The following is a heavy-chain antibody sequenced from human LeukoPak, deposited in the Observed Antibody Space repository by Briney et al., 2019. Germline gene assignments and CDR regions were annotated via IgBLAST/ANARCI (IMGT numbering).Heavy chain of an antibody. J-gene: IGHJ3*02. Sequence: ASVKVSCKVSGYTLTELSMHWVRQAPGKGLEWMGGFDPEDGETIYAQKFQGRVTMTEDTSTDTAYMELSSLRSEDTAVYYCATAHHIAAAAGTGGAFDIWGQGTMVTVSS. CDR3: ATAHHIAAAAGTGGAFDI. CDR1: GYTLTELS. D-gene: IGHD6-13*01. CDR2: FDPEDGET. V-gene: IGHV1-24*01.